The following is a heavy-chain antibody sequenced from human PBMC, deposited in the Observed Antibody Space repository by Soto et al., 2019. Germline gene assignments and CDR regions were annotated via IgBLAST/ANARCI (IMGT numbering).Heavy chain of an antibody. CDR1: GYSFSTYW. Sequence: PGESLKISCNGSGYSFSTYWIGWVRQMPGKGLEWMGIIYPGDSETRYSPSFEGQVIISADKSISTAYLQWRSLRASDTAMYFCLRQGFQYWGQGTPVTVSS. CDR2: IYPGDSET. CDR3: LRQGFQY. V-gene: IGHV5-51*01. J-gene: IGHJ1*01.